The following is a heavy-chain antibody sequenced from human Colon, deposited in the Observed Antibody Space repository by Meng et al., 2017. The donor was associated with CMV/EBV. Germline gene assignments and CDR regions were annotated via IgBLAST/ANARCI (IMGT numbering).Heavy chain of an antibody. D-gene: IGHD1-20*01. Sequence: GGSLRLSCVGSGFTFSNFAMHWVRQAPDKGLEYVSGISSSGRITYYADSVKGRFTVSRDTSKNTLYLHMGSLRPEDMALYHCARTRYDSYIDNWGQGTLVTVSS. J-gene: IGHJ4*02. V-gene: IGHV3-64*02. CDR2: ISSSGRIT. CDR1: GFTFSNFA. CDR3: ARTRYDSYIDN.